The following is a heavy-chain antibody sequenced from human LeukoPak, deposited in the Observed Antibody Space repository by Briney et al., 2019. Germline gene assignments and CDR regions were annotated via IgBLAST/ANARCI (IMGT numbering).Heavy chain of an antibody. J-gene: IGHJ4*02. CDR1: GDSVSSKNGA. D-gene: IGHD6-19*01. CDR3: ARDFGTTGWHTFDY. Sequence: SQTLSLTCAVSGDSVSSKNGAWNWIRQSPSRGLEWLGRTYYRSKWYNDYAESMEGRMTISQETSKNQYSLHLNSVTPDDTAVYYCARDFGTTGWHTFDYWGQGTLVTVSS. V-gene: IGHV6-1*01. CDR2: TYYRSKWYN.